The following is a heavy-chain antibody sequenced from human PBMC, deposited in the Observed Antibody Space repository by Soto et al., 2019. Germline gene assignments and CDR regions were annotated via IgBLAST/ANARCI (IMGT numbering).Heavy chain of an antibody. CDR1: GGTFSSYA. Sequence: QVQLVQSGAEVKKPGSSVKVSCKASGGTFSSYAICWVRQAPGQGLEWMGGLIPIFGTANNAQKFQGRVTITADESTSTAYMELSSLTSEDTAVYYCARDTVTIFGVALYWGQGTLVTVSS. V-gene: IGHV1-69*12. CDR3: ARDTVTIFGVALY. D-gene: IGHD3-3*01. J-gene: IGHJ4*02. CDR2: LIPIFGTA.